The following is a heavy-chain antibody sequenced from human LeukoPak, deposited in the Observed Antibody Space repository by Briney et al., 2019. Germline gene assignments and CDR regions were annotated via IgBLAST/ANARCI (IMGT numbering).Heavy chain of an antibody. J-gene: IGHJ6*03. CDR1: GGSISSYY. CDR2: IYTSGST. V-gene: IGHV4-4*07. CDR3: ARGGYRSGRGDYYYYSYMDV. D-gene: IGHD3-10*01. Sequence: SETLSLTCAVSGGSISSYYWSWIRQPAGKGLEWIGRIYTSGSTNYNPPLKSRVTMSVDTSKNQFSLKLSSATAADTAVYYCARGGYRSGRGDYYYYSYMDVWGKGTTVTVPS.